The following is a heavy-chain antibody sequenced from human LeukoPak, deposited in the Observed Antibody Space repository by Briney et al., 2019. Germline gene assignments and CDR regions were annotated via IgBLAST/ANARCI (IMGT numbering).Heavy chain of an antibody. CDR2: VDPDGSGT. CDR3: IVFGDSNH. Sequence: GGSLRLSCEASGFPFSISWMNWVRQAPGEGLEWVAKVDPDGSGTSYGDSVRGRFTISRDTSKNTLYLQINSLRVEDMAVYYCIVFGDSNHWGQGTLVTVSS. CDR1: GFPFSISW. D-gene: IGHD4-17*01. J-gene: IGHJ5*02. V-gene: IGHV3-7*03.